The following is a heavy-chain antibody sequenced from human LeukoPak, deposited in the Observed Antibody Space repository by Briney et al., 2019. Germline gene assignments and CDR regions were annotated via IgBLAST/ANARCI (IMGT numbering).Heavy chain of an antibody. J-gene: IGHJ4*02. D-gene: IGHD4-23*01. CDR3: AKTTGNGHWLIEF. Sequence: GGSLRLSCAASGFTFNNYLMSWVRQAPGKGLEWVSVLFTGGGRTLYADSVKGRSTISGNTSRTTLYLQMNGLRAEDTAVYYCAKTTGNGHWLIEFWGQGTLVTVSS. V-gene: IGHV3-23*01. CDR1: GFTFNNYL. CDR2: LFTGGGRT.